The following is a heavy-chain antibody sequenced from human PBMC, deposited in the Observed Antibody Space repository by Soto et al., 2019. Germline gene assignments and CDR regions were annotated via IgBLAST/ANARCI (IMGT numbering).Heavy chain of an antibody. CDR2: IYYSGST. Sequence: SETLSLTCSVSGGSISSYYWSWIRQPPGKGLEWIGYIYYSGSTNYNPSLKSRVTISVDTSKNQFSLKLSSVTAADTAVYYCARELFGRSVWFDPWGQGTLVTVSS. CDR1: GGSISSYY. D-gene: IGHD3-10*01. V-gene: IGHV4-59*01. CDR3: ARELFGRSVWFDP. J-gene: IGHJ5*02.